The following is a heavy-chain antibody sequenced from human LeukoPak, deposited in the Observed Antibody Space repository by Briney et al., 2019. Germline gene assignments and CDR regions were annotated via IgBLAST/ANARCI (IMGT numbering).Heavy chain of an antibody. D-gene: IGHD3-10*01. J-gene: IGHJ2*01. V-gene: IGHV4-59*01. CDR1: GGSISSYY. Sequence: PSETLSLTCTVSGGSISSYYWSWIRQPPGKGLEWIGYIYYSGSTNYNPSLKSRVTISVDTSKNQFSLKLSSVTAADTAVYYCARDLSGGWYFDLWGRGTLVTVSS. CDR2: IYYSGST. CDR3: ARDLSGGWYFDL.